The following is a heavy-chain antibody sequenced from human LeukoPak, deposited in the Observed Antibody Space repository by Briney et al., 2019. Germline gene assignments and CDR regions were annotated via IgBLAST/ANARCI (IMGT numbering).Heavy chain of an antibody. D-gene: IGHD3-10*01. CDR3: ARGAYYGSGSSRPYYYYYYMDV. CDR2: IYYSGST. CDR1: GGSISSSSYY. V-gene: IGHV4-39*07. J-gene: IGHJ6*03. Sequence: SETLSLTCTVSGGSISSSSYYWGWIRQPPGKGLEWIGSIYYSGSTYYNPSLKSRVTISVDTSKNQFSLKLSSVTAADTAVYYCARGAYYGSGSSRPYYYYYYMDVWGKGTTVTISS.